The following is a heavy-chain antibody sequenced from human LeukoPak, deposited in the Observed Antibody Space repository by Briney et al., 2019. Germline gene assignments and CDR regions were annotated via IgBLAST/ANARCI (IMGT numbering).Heavy chain of an antibody. CDR3: ARSHSSSWYSLSFDY. Sequence: NPSETLSLTCTVSGGSISSYYWSWIRQPPGKGLEWIGEINHSGSTNYNPSLKSRVTISVDTSKNQFSLKLSSVTAADTAVYYCARSHSSSWYSLSFDYWGQGTLVTVSS. J-gene: IGHJ4*02. V-gene: IGHV4-34*01. CDR2: INHSGST. D-gene: IGHD6-13*01. CDR1: GGSISSYY.